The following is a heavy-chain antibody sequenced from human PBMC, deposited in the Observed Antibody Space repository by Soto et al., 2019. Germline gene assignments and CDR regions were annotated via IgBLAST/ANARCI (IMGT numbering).Heavy chain of an antibody. D-gene: IGHD2-15*01. CDR1: GGSIATYY. CDR2: IYYTGST. V-gene: IGHV4-59*01. CDR3: ARGAKGSWYDY. J-gene: IGHJ4*02. Sequence: QVQLQESGPGLVKPSETLSLTCTVSGGSIATYYWSWIRQPPGKGLEWVGYIYYTGSTNYNPSLKSRVTISVDTSKNQFSLKLSSVTAADTAVYYCARGAKGSWYDYWGQGTLVTVSS.